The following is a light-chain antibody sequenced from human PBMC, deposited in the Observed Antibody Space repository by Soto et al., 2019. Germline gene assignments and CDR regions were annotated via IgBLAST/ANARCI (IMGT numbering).Light chain of an antibody. V-gene: IGLV2-14*03. CDR2: DVS. CDR3: SSYTSSTTLYV. J-gene: IGLJ1*01. CDR1: SSDVGNYNY. Sequence: QSALTQPASVSGSPGQSITISCTGASSDVGNYNYVSWYQQHPGKAPKLIIYDVSNRPSGVSNRFSGSKSGNTASLTISGLQAGDEADYYCSSYTSSTTLYVFGTGTKVTV.